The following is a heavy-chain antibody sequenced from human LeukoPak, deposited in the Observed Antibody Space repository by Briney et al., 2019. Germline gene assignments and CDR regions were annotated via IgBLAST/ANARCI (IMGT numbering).Heavy chain of an antibody. J-gene: IGHJ6*03. D-gene: IGHD6-19*01. V-gene: IGHV1-2*02. CDR3: ARVGLHSSGWYDYYYMDV. Sequence: ASVKVSCKASGYAFTGYYLQWVRQAPGLELEWMGWLNPSGGATEYSQKFQGRVTMTRDTSTSTVYMELSSLRSEDTAVYYCARVGLHSSGWYDYYYMDVWGKGTTVTVSS. CDR1: GYAFTGYY. CDR2: LNPSGGAT.